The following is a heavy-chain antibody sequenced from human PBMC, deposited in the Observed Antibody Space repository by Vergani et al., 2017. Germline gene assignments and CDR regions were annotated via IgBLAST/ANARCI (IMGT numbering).Heavy chain of an antibody. V-gene: IGHV3-21*04. CDR1: GFTFSSYS. CDR2: ISSSSSYI. Sequence: EVQLVESGGGLVKPGGSLRLSCAASGFTFSSYSMNWVRQAPGKGLEWVSSISSSSSYIYYADSVKGRFTISRDNAKNSLYLQMNSLRSEDTAVYYCARGSYDFWSGPKAEYFQHWGQGTLVTVSS. D-gene: IGHD3-3*01. CDR3: ARGSYDFWSGPKAEYFQH. J-gene: IGHJ1*01.